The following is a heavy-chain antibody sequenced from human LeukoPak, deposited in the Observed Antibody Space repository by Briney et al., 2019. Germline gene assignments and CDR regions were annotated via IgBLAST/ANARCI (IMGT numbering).Heavy chain of an antibody. CDR1: GGSISSYY. Sequence: SETLSLTCTVSGGSISSYYWSWIRQPPGKGLEWIGYIYYSGSTNYNPSLKSRVTISVDTSKYQFSLKLSSVTAADTAVYYCARDSGGSFSYYYGSGYYNWFDPWGQGTLVTVSS. J-gene: IGHJ5*02. CDR2: IYYSGST. D-gene: IGHD3-10*01. CDR3: ARDSGGSFSYYYGSGYYNWFDP. V-gene: IGHV4-59*01.